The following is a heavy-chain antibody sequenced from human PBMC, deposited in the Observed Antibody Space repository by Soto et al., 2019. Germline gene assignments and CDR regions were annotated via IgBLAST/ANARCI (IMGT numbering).Heavy chain of an antibody. J-gene: IGHJ4*02. CDR1: GGSFSGYY. Sequence: SETLSLTCAVYGGSFSGYYWSWIRQPPGKGLEWIGEINHSGSTNYNPSLKSRVTISVDTSKNQFSLKLSSVTAADTAVYYCARGRGSWYPYFDYWGQGTLVTVSS. CDR2: INHSGST. D-gene: IGHD6-13*01. CDR3: ARGRGSWYPYFDY. V-gene: IGHV4-34*01.